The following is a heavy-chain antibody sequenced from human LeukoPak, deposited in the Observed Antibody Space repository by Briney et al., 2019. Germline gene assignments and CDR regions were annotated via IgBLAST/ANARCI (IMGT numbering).Heavy chain of an antibody. CDR3: AKAGGPGYSYGPGNWFDP. D-gene: IGHD5-18*01. CDR1: GFTFSSYS. J-gene: IGHJ5*02. V-gene: IGHV3-21*04. Sequence: GGSLRLSCAASGFTFSSYSMNWVRQAPGKGLEWVSSISSSSSYIYYADSVKGRFTISRDNAKNSLYLQMNSLRAEDTALYYCAKAGGPGYSYGPGNWFDPWGQGTLVTVSS. CDR2: ISSSSSYI.